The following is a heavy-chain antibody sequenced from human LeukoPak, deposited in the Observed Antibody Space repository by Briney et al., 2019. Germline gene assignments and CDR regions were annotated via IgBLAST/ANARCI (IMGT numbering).Heavy chain of an antibody. D-gene: IGHD2-2*01. V-gene: IGHV5-10-1*01. CDR2: IDPSDSYT. CDR3: ARLSGEYQLLQYYFDY. Sequence: GESLKISCKGSGYSFTSYWISWVRQMPGKGLEWMGRIDPSDSYTNYSPSFQGHVTISADKSISTAYLQWSSLKASDTAMYYCARLSGEYQLLQYYFDYWGQGTLVTVSS. J-gene: IGHJ4*02. CDR1: GYSFTSYW.